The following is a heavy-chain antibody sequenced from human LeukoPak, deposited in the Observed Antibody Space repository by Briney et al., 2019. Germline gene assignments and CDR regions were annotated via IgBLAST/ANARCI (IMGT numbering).Heavy chain of an antibody. CDR2: ISYDGSDK. CDR1: GFTFNSYG. Sequence: PGGSLRLSCAASGFTFNSYGIHWVRQAPGKGLEWVAFISYDGSDKYYADSVKGRFTISRDNSKNTLYLQMSSLRADDTAVHFCAKDRRGSCNGGSCYCCDYWGQGTLVTVSS. CDR3: AKDRRGSCNGGSCYCCDY. J-gene: IGHJ4*02. V-gene: IGHV3-30*02. D-gene: IGHD2-15*01.